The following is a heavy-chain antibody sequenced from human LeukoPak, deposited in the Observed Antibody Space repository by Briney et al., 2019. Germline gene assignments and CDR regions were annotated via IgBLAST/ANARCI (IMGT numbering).Heavy chain of an antibody. Sequence: SETLSLTCTVPGGSIRNNYWSWIRQPPGKGLEWIGYISPSGSSNYNPSLKSRATISLDTSKSKFSLNLSSVTSADTAVYYCARHFADTGMVGDYWGQAILVTVSS. CDR3: ARHFADTGMVGDY. CDR2: ISPSGSS. CDR1: GGSIRNNY. D-gene: IGHD5-18*01. J-gene: IGHJ4*02. V-gene: IGHV4-4*09.